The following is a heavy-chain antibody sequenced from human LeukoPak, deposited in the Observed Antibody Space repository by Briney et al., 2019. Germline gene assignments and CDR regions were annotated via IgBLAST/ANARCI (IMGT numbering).Heavy chain of an antibody. CDR3: AREFGYYYMDV. CDR2: IRSNGGST. Sequence: GGSLRLSCAASGFTFSSYAMHWVRQAPGKGLEYVSAIRSNGGSTYYANSVKGRFTISRDNSKNTLYLQMGSLRAEDMAVYYCAREFGYYYMDVWGKGTTVTASS. V-gene: IGHV3-64*01. J-gene: IGHJ6*03. CDR1: GFTFSSYA. D-gene: IGHD3-10*01.